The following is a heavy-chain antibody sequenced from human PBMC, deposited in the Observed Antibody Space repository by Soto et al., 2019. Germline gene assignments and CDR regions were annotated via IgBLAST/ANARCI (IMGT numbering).Heavy chain of an antibody. CDR1: GFNFSAYN. V-gene: IGHV3-48*02. J-gene: IGHJ4*02. CDR3: ARDKYRLLLGNFDY. Sequence: GGSLRLSCATSGFNFSAYNMNWVRQAPGKGLEWVSYISSSSTTIYYADSVKGRFTISRDDAKNSLYLQMNSLRDEDTAVYYCARDKYRLLLGNFDYWGQGTLVTVSS. D-gene: IGHD2-2*01. CDR2: ISSSSTTI.